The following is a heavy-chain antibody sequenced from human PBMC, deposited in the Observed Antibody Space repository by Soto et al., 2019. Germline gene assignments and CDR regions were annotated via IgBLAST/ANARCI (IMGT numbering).Heavy chain of an antibody. D-gene: IGHD3-3*01. CDR1: GFTFSSYA. V-gene: IGHV3-23*01. J-gene: IGHJ6*02. CDR3: ANDSVYDFWSGPSYYLYGLDD. CDR2: ISGSGGST. Sequence: GGSLRLSCAASGFTFSSYAMRWVRQAPGKGLEWVSAISGSGGSTYYADSVKGRFTISRDNSKNTLYLRMNSLRAAVTAVYYFANDSVYDFWSGPSYYLYGLDDGDQEATVNVSS.